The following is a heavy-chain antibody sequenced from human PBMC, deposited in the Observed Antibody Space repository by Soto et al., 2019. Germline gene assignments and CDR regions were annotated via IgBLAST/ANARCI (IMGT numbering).Heavy chain of an antibody. D-gene: IGHD3-10*01. CDR3: ARRVGRGAYYYYYYYGMDV. J-gene: IGHJ6*02. CDR2: INHSGST. V-gene: IGHV4-34*01. CDR1: GGPLSGYY. Sequence: SETLSLTSAVYGGPLSGYYWRWIRQPPGKGLEGIGEINHSGSTNYNPSLKSRVTISVDTSKNQFSLKLSSVTAADTAVYYCARRVGRGAYYYYYYYGMDVWGQGTTVTVS.